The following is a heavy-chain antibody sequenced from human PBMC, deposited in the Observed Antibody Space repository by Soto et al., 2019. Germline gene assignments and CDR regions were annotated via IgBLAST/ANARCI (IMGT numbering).Heavy chain of an antibody. V-gene: IGHV2-5*01. Sequence: SGPTLVNPTLTLTLTCTFSGFSLSTSGVGVGWIRQPPGKALEWLALIYWNDDKRYSPSLKSRLTITKDTSKNQVVLTMTNMDPVDTATYYCAHSDLMYYYDSSGPYYFDYWGQGTLVTVSS. D-gene: IGHD3-22*01. CDR1: GFSLSTSGVG. J-gene: IGHJ4*02. CDR3: AHSDLMYYYDSSGPYYFDY. CDR2: IYWNDDK.